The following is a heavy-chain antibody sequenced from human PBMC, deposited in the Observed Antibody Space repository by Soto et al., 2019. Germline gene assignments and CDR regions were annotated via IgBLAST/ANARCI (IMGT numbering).Heavy chain of an antibody. CDR2: ISSSSSYT. J-gene: IGHJ4*02. V-gene: IGHV3-11*06. D-gene: IGHD6-19*01. CDR1: GFTFSDYY. CDR3: ARAVAGLYYFDY. Sequence: PGGSLRLSCAASGFTFSDYYMSWIRQAPGKGLEWVSYISSSSSYTNYADSVKGRFTISRDNAKNSLYLQMNSLRAEDTAVYYCARAVAGLYYFDYWGQGTLVTVSS.